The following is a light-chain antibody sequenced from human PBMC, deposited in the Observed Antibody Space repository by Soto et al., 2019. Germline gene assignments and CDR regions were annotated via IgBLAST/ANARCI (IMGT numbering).Light chain of an antibody. CDR3: QQYFDTPFT. CDR2: WAS. Sequence: DIVMTQSPDSLAVSLGERATINCKSSQSVLWGGNNQNQLAWYQQKPGQPPKLLISWASTRASGVPDRFSGRGSGTDFTLTISSLQAEDVAVYYCQQYFDTPFTFGPGTKVDI. CDR1: QSVLWGGNNQNQ. V-gene: IGKV4-1*01. J-gene: IGKJ3*01.